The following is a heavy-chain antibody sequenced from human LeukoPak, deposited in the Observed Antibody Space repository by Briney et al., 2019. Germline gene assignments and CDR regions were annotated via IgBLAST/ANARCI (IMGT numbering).Heavy chain of an antibody. D-gene: IGHD1-20*01. CDR2: ISGSGGST. J-gene: IGHJ4*02. CDR1: GFTFDTYA. V-gene: IGHV3-23*01. CDR3: AKNNWNDMPFVDY. Sequence: PGGSLRLSCVVSGFTFDTYAMSWVRQAPGKGLEWVSAISGSGGSTYYADSVKGRFTISRDHSKSTLYLQMNSLRAEDTAVYYCAKNNWNDMPFVDYWGQGTLVTVSS.